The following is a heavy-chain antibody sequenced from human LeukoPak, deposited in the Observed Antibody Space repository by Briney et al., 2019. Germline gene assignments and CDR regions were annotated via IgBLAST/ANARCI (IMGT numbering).Heavy chain of an antibody. CDR2: IYPGDSDT. CDR3: ARHISGSYWGYYFDY. V-gene: IGHV5-51*01. Sequence: GESLKISCKGSGYSFTSYWIGWVRQMPGKGLEWMGIIYPGDSDTRYSPSFQGQVTIPADKSISTAYLQWSSLKASDTAMYYCARHISGSYWGYYFDYWGQGTLVTVSS. J-gene: IGHJ4*02. CDR1: GYSFTSYW. D-gene: IGHD1-26*01.